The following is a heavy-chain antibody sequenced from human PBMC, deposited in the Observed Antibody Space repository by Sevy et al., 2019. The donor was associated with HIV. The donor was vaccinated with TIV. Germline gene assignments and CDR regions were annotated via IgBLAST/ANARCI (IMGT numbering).Heavy chain of an antibody. V-gene: IGHV3-11*01. CDR1: GFIFSDYY. CDR3: AIKGIFSPDAFDI. Sequence: GGSLRLSCAASGFIFSDYYMNWIRQAPGKGLEWVSYISSTSGSDIYYAESVKGRFTISRDNAKNSLFLQMNSLRGEDTAVYYCAIKGIFSPDAFDIWGQGTMVTVSS. D-gene: IGHD3-9*01. CDR2: ISSTSGSDI. J-gene: IGHJ3*02.